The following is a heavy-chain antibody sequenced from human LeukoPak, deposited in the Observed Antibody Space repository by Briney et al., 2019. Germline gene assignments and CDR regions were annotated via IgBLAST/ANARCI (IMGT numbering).Heavy chain of an antibody. D-gene: IGHD1-7*01. Sequence: PSQTLSLTCTVSGGSISSGDYYWSWIRQPPGKGLEWMGYIYYSGSTYYNPSLKSRVTISVDTSKNQFSLKLSSVTAADTAVYYCARAPHLTGTTSTYYCYYYMDVWGKGTTATVSS. CDR1: GGSISSGDYY. J-gene: IGHJ6*03. CDR2: IYYSGST. V-gene: IGHV4-30-4*08. CDR3: ARAPHLTGTTSTYYCYYYMDV.